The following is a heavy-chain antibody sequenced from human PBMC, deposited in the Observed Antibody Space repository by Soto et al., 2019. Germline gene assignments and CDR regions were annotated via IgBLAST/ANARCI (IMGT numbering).Heavy chain of an antibody. CDR2: IYYSGST. V-gene: IGHV4-59*01. Sequence: PSETLSLTCTVSGGSISSYYWSWIRQPPGKGLEWIGYIYYSGSTNYNPSLKSRVTISVDTSKNQFSLKLSSVTAADTAVYYCAREGWGLLLGVFDYWGQGTLVTVSS. CDR1: GGSISSYY. J-gene: IGHJ4*02. CDR3: AREGWGLLLGVFDY. D-gene: IGHD1-26*01.